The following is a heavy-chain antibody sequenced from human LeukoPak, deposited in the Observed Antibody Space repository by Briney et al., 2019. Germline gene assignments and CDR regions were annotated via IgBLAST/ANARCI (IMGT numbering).Heavy chain of an antibody. CDR1: RYTFTSYY. CDR2: INPSGGST. CDR3: ARFPITGTTRIDP. V-gene: IGHV1-46*01. Sequence: ASVKVSCKASRYTFTSYYMHWVRQAPGQGLEWMGIINPSGGSTSHAKKFHGRVTMTRDTSTSTVYMELSSLRSEDTAVYYCARFPITGTTRIDPWGQGTLVTVSS. J-gene: IGHJ5*02. D-gene: IGHD1-7*01.